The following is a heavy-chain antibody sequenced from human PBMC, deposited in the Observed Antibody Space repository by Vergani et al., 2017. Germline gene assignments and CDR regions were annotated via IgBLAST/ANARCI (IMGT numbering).Heavy chain of an antibody. D-gene: IGHD2-15*01. CDR3: AGDKYCSGGSCYSGGYGMDV. V-gene: IGHV1-69*02. Sequence: QVQLVQSGAEVKKPGSSVKVSCKASGGTFSSYTISWVRQAPGQGLEWMGRIIPILGIANYAQKFQGRVTITADKSTSTAYMELSSLRSEDTAVYYCAGDKYCSGGSCYSGGYGMDVWSQGTTVTVSS. CDR1: GGTFSSYT. CDR2: IIPILGIA. J-gene: IGHJ6*02.